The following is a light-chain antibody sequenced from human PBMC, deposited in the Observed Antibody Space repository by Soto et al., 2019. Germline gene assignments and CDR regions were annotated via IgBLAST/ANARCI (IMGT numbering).Light chain of an antibody. CDR2: AAS. V-gene: IGKV1-8*01. J-gene: IGKJ2*01. CDR1: QGISSY. Sequence: AIRMTQSPSSFSASTGDRVTITCRASQGISSYLAWYQQKPGKAPKLLIYAASTFQSGVPSRFSGSGSWTDFTLTISCLQSEDFATYYCQQYYSYPPTFGQGTKLEIK. CDR3: QQYYSYPPT.